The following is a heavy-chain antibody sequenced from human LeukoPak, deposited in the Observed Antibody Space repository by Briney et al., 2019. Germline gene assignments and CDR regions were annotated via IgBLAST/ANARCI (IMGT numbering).Heavy chain of an antibody. V-gene: IGHV3-9*01. Sequence: GGSLRLSCAASGFTFNDYAMHWVRQVPGKGLEWVSGIKWNSGNIGYADSVKGRFTISRDNAKNSLYLQMNSLRAEDTALYYCVKGGFLEWLTPPYDAFDIWGQGTMVTVSS. J-gene: IGHJ3*02. D-gene: IGHD3-3*01. CDR3: VKGGFLEWLTPPYDAFDI. CDR1: GFTFNDYA. CDR2: IKWNSGNI.